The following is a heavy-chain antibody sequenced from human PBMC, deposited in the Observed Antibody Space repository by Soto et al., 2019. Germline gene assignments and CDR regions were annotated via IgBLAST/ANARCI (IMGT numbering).Heavy chain of an antibody. D-gene: IGHD3-22*01. CDR1: GGSISSGGYY. V-gene: IGHV4-31*03. CDR3: ARDSAGYYKDYYYGTDV. CDR2: IYYSGST. Sequence: SETLSLTCTVSGGSISSGGYYWSWIRQHPGKGLEWIGYIYYSGSTYYNPSLKSRVTISVDTSKNQFSLKLSSVTAADTAVYYCARDSAGYYKDYYYGTDVWGQGTTVTVSS. J-gene: IGHJ6*02.